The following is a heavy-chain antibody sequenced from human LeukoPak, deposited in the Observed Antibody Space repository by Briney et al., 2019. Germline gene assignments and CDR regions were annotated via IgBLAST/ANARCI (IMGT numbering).Heavy chain of an antibody. J-gene: IGHJ4*02. Sequence: PLSLTCAVSGGSISSGGYSWSWIRQPPGQGLAWIGYIYHSGSTYYNPSLKSRVTISVDRSKNQFSLKLSSVTAADTAVYYCAREDMITFGGVIVNWGQGTLVTVSS. CDR2: IYHSGST. V-gene: IGHV4-30-2*01. CDR1: GGSISSGGYS. CDR3: AREDMITFGGVIVN. D-gene: IGHD3-16*02.